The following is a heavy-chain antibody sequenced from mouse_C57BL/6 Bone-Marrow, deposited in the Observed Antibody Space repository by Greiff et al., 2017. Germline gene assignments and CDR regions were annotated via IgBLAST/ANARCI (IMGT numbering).Heavy chain of an antibody. D-gene: IGHD1-1*01. Sequence: QVQLQQSGAELVRPGTSVKVSCKASGYAFTNYLIEWVKQRPGQGLEWIGVINPGSGGTNYNEKFKGKATLTADKSSSNAYMQLSSLTSEDSAVYFCARSPYYCSSYDYFDYWGQGTTLTVSS. V-gene: IGHV1-54*01. CDR2: INPGSGGT. J-gene: IGHJ2*01. CDR3: ARSPYYCSSYDYFDY. CDR1: GYAFTNYL.